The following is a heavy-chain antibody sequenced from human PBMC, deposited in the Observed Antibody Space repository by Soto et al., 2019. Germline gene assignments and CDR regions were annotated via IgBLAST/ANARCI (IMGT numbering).Heavy chain of an antibody. CDR1: GGSISSSNW. V-gene: IGHV4-4*02. CDR3: ARSRLIAVPHGGSWFDP. CDR2: IYHSGST. D-gene: IGHD6-19*01. Sequence: QVQLQESGPGLVKPSGTLSLTCAVSGGSISSSNWWSWVRQPPGKGLEWIGEIYHSGSTNYNPSLKSRGTISVDKAKNQFSLKLSSVTAADTAVYYCARSRLIAVPHGGSWFDPWGQGTLVTVSS. J-gene: IGHJ5*02.